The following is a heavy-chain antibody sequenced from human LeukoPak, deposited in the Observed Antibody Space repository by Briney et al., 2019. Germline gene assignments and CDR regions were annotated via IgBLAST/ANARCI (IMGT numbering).Heavy chain of an antibody. J-gene: IGHJ3*02. CDR1: GGSISSYY. CDR3: ARGGYCSGGSCYADAFDI. D-gene: IGHD2-15*01. CDR2: IYYSGST. Sequence: PSETLSLTCTVSGGSISSYYWSWIRQPPGKGLEWIGYIYYSGSTIYNPSLKSRVTISVDTSKNQFSLKLSSVTAADTAVYYCARGGYCSGGSCYADAFDIWGQGTMVTVSS. V-gene: IGHV4-59*01.